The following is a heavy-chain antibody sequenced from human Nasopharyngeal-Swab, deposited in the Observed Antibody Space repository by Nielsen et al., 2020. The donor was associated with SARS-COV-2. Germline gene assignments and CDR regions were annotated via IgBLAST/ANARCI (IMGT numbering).Heavy chain of an antibody. CDR3: ARGLGAPSSVWH. Sequence: ASVKVSCKASGYTFTDFDINWVRQATGQGLEWMGWMSPNSGFTGYAEKFEGRVTMTRNIATNTVYLELTRLGFEDTAVYYCARGLGAPSSVWHWGPGTQVTVSS. CDR2: MSPNSGFT. D-gene: IGHD3-10*01. CDR1: GYTFTDFD. V-gene: IGHV1-8*01. J-gene: IGHJ1*01.